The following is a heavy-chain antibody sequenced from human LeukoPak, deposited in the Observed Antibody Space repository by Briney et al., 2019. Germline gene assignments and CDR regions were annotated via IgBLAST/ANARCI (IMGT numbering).Heavy chain of an antibody. Sequence: GASVKVSCKASGYTFTGYYMHWVRQAPGQGLEWMGWINPNSGGTNYAQKFQGRVTMTRGTSISTAYMELSRLRSDDTAVYYCARGGLCGSYTCFDYWGQGTLVTVSS. CDR2: INPNSGGT. J-gene: IGHJ4*02. D-gene: IGHD1-26*01. V-gene: IGHV1-2*02. CDR1: GYTFTGYY. CDR3: ARGGLCGSYTCFDY.